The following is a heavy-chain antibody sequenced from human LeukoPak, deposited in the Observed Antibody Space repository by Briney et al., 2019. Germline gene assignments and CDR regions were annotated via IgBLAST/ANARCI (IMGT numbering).Heavy chain of an antibody. CDR1: GGSFSGYY. V-gene: IGHV4-34*01. CDR2: INHSGST. Sequence: SETLSLTCAVYGGSFSGYYWSWIRQPPGKGLEWIGEINHSGSTNYNPSLKSRVTISVDTSKNQFSLKLSSVTAADTAVYYCARDGSFRYPGGGYFDLWGRGTLVTVSS. CDR3: ARDGSFRYPGGGYFDL. J-gene: IGHJ2*01. D-gene: IGHD3-16*02.